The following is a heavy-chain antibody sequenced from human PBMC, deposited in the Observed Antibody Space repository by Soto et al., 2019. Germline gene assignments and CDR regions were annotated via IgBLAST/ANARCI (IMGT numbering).Heavy chain of an antibody. CDR2: IIPIFGTA. V-gene: IGHV1-69*13. Sequence: ASVKVSCKASGGTFSSYAISWVRQAPGQGLEWMGGIIPIFGTANYAQKFQGRVTITADESTSTAYMELSSLRSEDTVVYYCARKSDGVLGIDAFDIWGQGTMVTVSS. CDR1: GGTFSSYA. D-gene: IGHD7-27*01. CDR3: ARKSDGVLGIDAFDI. J-gene: IGHJ3*02.